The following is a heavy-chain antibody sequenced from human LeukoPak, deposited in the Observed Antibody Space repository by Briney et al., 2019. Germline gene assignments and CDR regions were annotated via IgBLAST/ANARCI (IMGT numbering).Heavy chain of an antibody. V-gene: IGHV4-4*07. CDR2: IYTSGST. D-gene: IGHD7-27*01. Sequence: SETLSLTYTVSGGSISSYYWSWIRQPAGKGLEWIGRIYTSGSTNYNPPLKSRVTMSVDTSKNQFSLKLSSVTAADTAVYYCARDPTSWGRAFDIWGQGTMVTVSS. J-gene: IGHJ3*02. CDR1: GGSISSYY. CDR3: ARDPTSWGRAFDI.